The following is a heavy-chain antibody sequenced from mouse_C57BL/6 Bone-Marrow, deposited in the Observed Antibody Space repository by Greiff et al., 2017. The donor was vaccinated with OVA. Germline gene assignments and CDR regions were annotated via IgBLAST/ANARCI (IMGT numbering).Heavy chain of an antibody. Sequence: EVMLVESGGGLVQPGGSLKLSCAASGFTFSDYYMYWVRQTPETRLEWVAYISNGGGSTYYPDTVKGRFTISRDNAKNTLYLQMSRLKSDDTAMYYCARRGNDHLYFDYWGQGTTLTVSS. CDR2: ISNGGGST. J-gene: IGHJ2*01. V-gene: IGHV5-12*01. CDR3: ARRGNDHLYFDY. D-gene: IGHD2-2*01. CDR1: GFTFSDYY.